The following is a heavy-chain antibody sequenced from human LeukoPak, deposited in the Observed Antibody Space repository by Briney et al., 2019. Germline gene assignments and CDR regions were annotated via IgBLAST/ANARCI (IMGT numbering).Heavy chain of an antibody. CDR1: GFTFSSYA. CDR3: AREGGSGYFGPFDY. V-gene: IGHV3-30-3*01. Sequence: GGSLRLSCAASGFTFSSYAMHWVRQTPGKGLEWVAVISYDGSNKYYADSVKGRFTISRDNSKNTLYLQMNSLRAEDTAAYYCAREGGSGYFGPFDYWGQGTLVTVSS. CDR2: ISYDGSNK. J-gene: IGHJ4*02. D-gene: IGHD3-22*01.